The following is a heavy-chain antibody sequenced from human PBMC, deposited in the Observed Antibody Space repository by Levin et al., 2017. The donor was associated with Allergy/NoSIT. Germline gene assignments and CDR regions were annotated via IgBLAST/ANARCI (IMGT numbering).Heavy chain of an antibody. D-gene: IGHD6-13*01. V-gene: IGHV4-39*01. CDR2: VYYTGTT. CDR1: GGSISRSSYY. Sequence: SETLSLTCNVFGGSISRSSYYWVWIRQPPGKGLEWIESVYYTGTTDYNPSLQSRVTTFVDTSKNQFSLNLRSVTAADTAVYYCARGVRGAAAYIDYWGQGTLVTVSS. J-gene: IGHJ4*02. CDR3: ARGVRGAAAYIDY.